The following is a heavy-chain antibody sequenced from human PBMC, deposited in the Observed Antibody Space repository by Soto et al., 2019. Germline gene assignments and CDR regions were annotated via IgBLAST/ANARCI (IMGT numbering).Heavy chain of an antibody. CDR3: ARGRWFGYSSSLGGMDV. D-gene: IGHD6-6*01. CDR2: IIPIFGTA. V-gene: IGHV1-69*06. J-gene: IGHJ6*02. Sequence: ASVKVSCKASGGTFSSYAISWVRQAPGQGLEWMGGIIPIFGTANYAQKLQGRVTITADKSTSTAYMELSSRRSEDTAVYYCARGRWFGYSSSLGGMDVWGQGTTVT. CDR1: GGTFSSYA.